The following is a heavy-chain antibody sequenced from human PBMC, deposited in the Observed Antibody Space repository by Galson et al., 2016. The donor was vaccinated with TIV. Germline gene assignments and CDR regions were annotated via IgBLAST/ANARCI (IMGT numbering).Heavy chain of an antibody. CDR2: IYYTGST. Sequence: SETLSLTCSVSGGSIISSYYWGWIRQTPGKGLEWIATIYYTGSTYYNPSLETPVSISVDTSRNQFSLNLSSVTAADTAVYFCARTAGAGIAARVLFDYWGQGTLVTVSS. D-gene: IGHD6-6*01. V-gene: IGHV4-39*07. CDR1: GGSIISSYY. J-gene: IGHJ4*02. CDR3: ARTAGAGIAARVLFDY.